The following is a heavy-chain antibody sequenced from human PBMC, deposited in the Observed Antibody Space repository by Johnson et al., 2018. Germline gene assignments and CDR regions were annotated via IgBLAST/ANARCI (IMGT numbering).Heavy chain of an antibody. CDR3: ASYSVIDDAFDI. CDR1: GFTFSSYS. CDR2: ISSSSSTI. J-gene: IGHJ3*02. V-gene: IGHV3-48*01. D-gene: IGHD2-21*01. Sequence: VRLVESGGGLVQPGGSLRLSCAASGFTFSSYSMNWVRPAPGKGPEWVSYISSSSSTIYHADSVKGRFTISRDNAKNSLYLQMNSLRAEDTAVYDCASYSVIDDAFDIWGQGTMVTVSS.